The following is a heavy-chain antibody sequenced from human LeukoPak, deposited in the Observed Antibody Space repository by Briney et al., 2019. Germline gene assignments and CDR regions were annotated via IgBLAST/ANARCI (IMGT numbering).Heavy chain of an antibody. CDR3: ARCSSCSSTSARPCAYYYYYYMDV. CDR2: INHSGST. V-gene: IGHV4-34*01. Sequence: SETLSLTCAVYGGSFSGYYWSWIRQPPGKGLEWIGEINHSGSTNYNPSLKSRVTISVDTSKNQFSLKLSSVTAADTAVYYCARCSSCSSTSARPCAYYYYYYMDVWGKGTTVTVSS. CDR1: GGSFSGYY. D-gene: IGHD2-2*01. J-gene: IGHJ6*03.